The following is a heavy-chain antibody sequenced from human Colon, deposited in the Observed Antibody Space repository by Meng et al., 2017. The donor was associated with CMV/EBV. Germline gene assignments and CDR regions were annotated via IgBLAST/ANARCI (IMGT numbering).Heavy chain of an antibody. V-gene: IGHV1-2*06. D-gene: IGHD2-15*01. CDR1: GYTFTDYR. J-gene: IGHJ4*02. CDR2: INPKSGDT. CDR3: AKDWSGGSCFDY. Sequence: CKASGYTFTDYRIHWVRQAPGQGLEWMGRINPKSGDTRYAHNFQGRATLTRDTSITTAYMELTGLTSNDTAIYYCAKDWSGGSCFDYWGQGTLVTVSS.